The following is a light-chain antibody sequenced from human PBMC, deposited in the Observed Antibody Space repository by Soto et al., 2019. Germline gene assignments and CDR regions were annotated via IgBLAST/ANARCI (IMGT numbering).Light chain of an antibody. CDR3: SSYAGSNSWV. CDR1: SSDVGVYNY. CDR2: AVS. J-gene: IGLJ3*02. Sequence: QSALTQPPSASGSPGQSVTISCTGTSSDVGVYNYVSWYQQHPGKAPKLMIYAVSQRPSGVPDRFSGSKSGNTASLTVSGLQAEDEADYYCSSYAGSNSWVFGGGTQVTVL. V-gene: IGLV2-8*01.